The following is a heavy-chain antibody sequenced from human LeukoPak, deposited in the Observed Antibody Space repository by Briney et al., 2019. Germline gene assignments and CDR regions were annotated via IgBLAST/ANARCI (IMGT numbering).Heavy chain of an antibody. CDR2: ISPGDSET. CDR1: GYSFTRYW. D-gene: IGHD3-10*01. V-gene: IGHV5-51*01. Sequence: GESLKISCKGSGYSFTRYWIGWVRQMPGKGLEWMGIISPGDSETRYSPSFQGQVTISADKSISTAYLQWSSLKASDTAMYYCVRQGSGSYFSFSPDVWGQGTTVIVSS. CDR3: VRQGSGSYFSFSPDV. J-gene: IGHJ6*02.